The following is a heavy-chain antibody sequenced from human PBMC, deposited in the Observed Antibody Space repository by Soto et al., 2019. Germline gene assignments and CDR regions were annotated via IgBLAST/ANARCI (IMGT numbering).Heavy chain of an antibody. V-gene: IGHV4-34*01. D-gene: IGHD2-15*01. CDR1: GGSFSGYY. CDR3: ARDRYCSGGSCLYNDAFDI. J-gene: IGHJ3*02. Sequence: QVQLQQWGAGLLKPSETLSLTCAVYGGSFSGYYWSWIRQPPGKGLEWIGEINHSGSTNYNPSIKSRVTISVDTAKNQFSLKLSSVTAADTAVYYCARDRYCSGGSCLYNDAFDIWGQGTMVTVSS. CDR2: INHSGST.